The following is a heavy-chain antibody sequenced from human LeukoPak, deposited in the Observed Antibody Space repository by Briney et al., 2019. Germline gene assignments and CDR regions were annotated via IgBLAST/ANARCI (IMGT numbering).Heavy chain of an antibody. CDR1: GFTFSSYG. Sequence: GGSLRLSCAASGFTFSSYGIHWVRQAPGKGLEWVAVISYDGSNKYYADSVKGRFTISRDNSKNTLYLQMNSLRAEDTAMYYCAKEDYDHYYFDYWGQGTLVTVSS. J-gene: IGHJ4*02. CDR2: ISYDGSNK. V-gene: IGHV3-30*18. CDR3: AKEDYDHYYFDY. D-gene: IGHD3-16*01.